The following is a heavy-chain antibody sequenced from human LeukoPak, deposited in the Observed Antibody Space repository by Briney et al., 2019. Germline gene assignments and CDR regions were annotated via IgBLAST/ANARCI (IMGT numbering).Heavy chain of an antibody. CDR2: ITSDSSTL. CDR1: GFTFSSYS. V-gene: IGHV3-48*01. J-gene: IGHJ6*02. CDR3: ARESGYSSSWYPGGYYYYGMDV. D-gene: IGHD6-13*01. Sequence: GGSLRLSCAASGFTFSSYSMNWVRQAPGKGLEWVSYITSDSSTLYYADSVKGRFTISRDNAQNSLFLQMNSLRAGDTAVYYCARESGYSSSWYPGGYYYYGMDVWGQGTTVTVSS.